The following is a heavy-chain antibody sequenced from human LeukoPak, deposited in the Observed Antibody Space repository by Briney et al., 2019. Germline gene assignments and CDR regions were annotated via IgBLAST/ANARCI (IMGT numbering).Heavy chain of an antibody. CDR3: AKGFSGWYFDY. D-gene: IGHD6-19*01. J-gene: IGHJ4*02. V-gene: IGHV3-30-3*01. Sequence: PGRSLRLSCAASGFTFSSYAMHWVRQAPGKGLEWVAVISYDGSNKYYADSVKGRFTISRDNSKNTLYLQMNSLRAEDTAVYYCAKGFSGWYFDYWGQGTLVTVSS. CDR2: ISYDGSNK. CDR1: GFTFSSYA.